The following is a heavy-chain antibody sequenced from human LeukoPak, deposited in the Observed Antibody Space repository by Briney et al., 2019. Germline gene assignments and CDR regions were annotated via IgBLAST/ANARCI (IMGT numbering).Heavy chain of an antibody. CDR1: GFTFSSYS. D-gene: IGHD2-2*01. CDR2: ISSSSSYI. CDR3: AREPYCSSTSCNYFDY. Sequence: GGSLRLSCAASGFTFSSYSMNWVRQAPGKGLEWVSSISSSSSYIYYADPVKGRFTISRDNAKNSLYLQMDSLRAEDTAVYYCAREPYCSSTSCNYFDYWGQGTLVTVSS. V-gene: IGHV3-21*01. J-gene: IGHJ4*02.